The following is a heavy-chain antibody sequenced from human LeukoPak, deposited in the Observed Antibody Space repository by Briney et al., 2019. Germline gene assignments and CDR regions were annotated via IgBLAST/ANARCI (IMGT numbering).Heavy chain of an antibody. J-gene: IGHJ6*03. CDR1: GGSISSGDYH. V-gene: IGHV4-61*08. CDR2: IYYSGST. CDR3: ARWAGYYYYMDV. Sequence: SETLSLTCTVSGGSISSGDYHWSWIRQPPGKGLEWIGYIYYSGSTNYNPSLKSRVTISVDTSKNQFSLKLSSVTAADTAVYYCARWAGYYYYMDVWGKGTTVTVSS.